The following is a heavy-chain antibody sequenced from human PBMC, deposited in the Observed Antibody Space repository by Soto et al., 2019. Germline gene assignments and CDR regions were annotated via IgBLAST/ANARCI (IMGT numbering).Heavy chain of an antibody. CDR2: ISYDGSNK. CDR3: ATVRGYRQDFDAFDI. D-gene: IGHD3-16*02. CDR1: GFSFSNYA. J-gene: IGHJ3*02. V-gene: IGHV3-30-3*01. Sequence: QVQLVESGGGVVQPGRSLRLSCVASGFSFSNYAMHWVRQAPGKGLEWVAVISYDGSNKYYADSVKGRFTISRDNSMNTLYLQMNNLRTEDTAVYYCATVRGYRQDFDAFDIWGQGTMVTVSS.